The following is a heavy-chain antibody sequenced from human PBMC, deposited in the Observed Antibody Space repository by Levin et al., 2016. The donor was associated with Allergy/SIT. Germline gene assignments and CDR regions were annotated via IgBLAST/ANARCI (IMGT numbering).Heavy chain of an antibody. Sequence: SETLSLTCAVSGGSISSGGYSWSWIRQPPGKGLEWIGYIYHSGSTYYNPSLKSRVTISVDRSKNQFSLKLSSVTAADTAVYYCARAPHDSSGYYYTHFDYWGQGTLVTVSS. J-gene: IGHJ4*02. CDR1: GGSISSGGYS. CDR3: ARAPHDSSGYYYTHFDY. V-gene: IGHV4-30-2*01. CDR2: IYHSGST. D-gene: IGHD3-22*01.